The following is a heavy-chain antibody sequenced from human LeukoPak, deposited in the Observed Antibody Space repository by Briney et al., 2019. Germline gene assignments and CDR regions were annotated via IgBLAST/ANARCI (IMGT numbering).Heavy chain of an antibody. CDR1: GGSISSSSYY. D-gene: IGHD3-10*01. V-gene: IGHV4-39*01. CDR2: IYDSGYT. CDR3: AKHYMGSSYNRGLDY. Sequence: SETLSLTCTVSGGSISSSSYYWGWIRQPPGKGLEWIGTIYDSGYTYYNPSLESRVTISVDTSKNQFSLKLSSVTAADTAIYYCAKHYMGSSYNRGLDYWGQGTLVTVSS. J-gene: IGHJ4*02.